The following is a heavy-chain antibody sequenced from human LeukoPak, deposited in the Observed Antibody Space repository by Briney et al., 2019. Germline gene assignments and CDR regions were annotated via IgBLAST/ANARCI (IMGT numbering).Heavy chain of an antibody. Sequence: ASVKVSCKVSGGTFSSYAISWVRQAPGQGLEWMGGIIPIFGTANYAQKFQGRVTITTDESTSTAYMELSSLRSEDTAVYYCARVVRDSSGYVPHYFDYWGQGTLVTVSS. V-gene: IGHV1-69*05. CDR3: ARVVRDSSGYVPHYFDY. CDR2: IIPIFGTA. D-gene: IGHD3-22*01. CDR1: GGTFSSYA. J-gene: IGHJ4*02.